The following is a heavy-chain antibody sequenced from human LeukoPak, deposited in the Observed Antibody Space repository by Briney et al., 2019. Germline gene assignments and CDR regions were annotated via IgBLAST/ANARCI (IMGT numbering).Heavy chain of an antibody. CDR1: GFTFSSYG. D-gene: IGHD5-12*01. Sequence: GGSLRLSCAASGFTFSSYGMHWVRQAPGKGLEWVAFIRYDGSNKYYADSVKGRFTISRDNSKNTLYLQMNSLRAEDTAVYYCASREIVATTLFDYWGQGTLVTVSS. CDR2: IRYDGSNK. V-gene: IGHV3-30*02. CDR3: ASREIVATTLFDY. J-gene: IGHJ4*02.